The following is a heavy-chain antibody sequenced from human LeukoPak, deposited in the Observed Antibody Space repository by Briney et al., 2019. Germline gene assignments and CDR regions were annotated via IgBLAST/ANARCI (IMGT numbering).Heavy chain of an antibody. Sequence: GGSLRHSCAASGLTFSSYAMSWVRQAPGKGLEWVSIVSGSGGTTYYADSVKGRFTISRDNAKNSLYLQMNSLRAEDTAVYYCARDCSSTSCYLITPYDYWGQGTLVTVSS. J-gene: IGHJ4*02. D-gene: IGHD2-2*01. V-gene: IGHV3-23*01. CDR3: ARDCSSTSCYLITPYDY. CDR2: VSGSGGTT. CDR1: GLTFSSYA.